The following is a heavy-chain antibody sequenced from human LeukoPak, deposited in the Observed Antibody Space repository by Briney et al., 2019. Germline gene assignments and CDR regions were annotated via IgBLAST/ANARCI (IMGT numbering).Heavy chain of an antibody. CDR3: ARERLGAFDI. Sequence: SETLSLTCTVPGGSISSYYWSWIRQPPGKGLEWIGYIYYSGSTNYNPSLKSRVTISVDTSKNQFSLKLSSVTAADTAVYYCARERLGAFDIWGQGTMVTVSS. CDR2: IYYSGST. D-gene: IGHD4-11*01. CDR1: GGSISSYY. J-gene: IGHJ3*02. V-gene: IGHV4-59*01.